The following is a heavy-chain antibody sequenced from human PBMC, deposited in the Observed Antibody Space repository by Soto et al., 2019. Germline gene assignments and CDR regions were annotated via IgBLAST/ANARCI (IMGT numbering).Heavy chain of an antibody. CDR1: GLTFSSYA. D-gene: IGHD2-2*01. V-gene: IGHV3-23*01. Sequence: AGSLRLSCAASGLTFSSYAMSWVRQAPGKGLEWVSAISGSGGSTYYADSVKGRFTISRDNSKNTLYLQMNSLRAEDTAVYYCAKSSLSILVPAATLDYRGQGTLVTVSS. J-gene: IGHJ4*02. CDR3: AKSSLSILVPAATLDY. CDR2: ISGSGGST.